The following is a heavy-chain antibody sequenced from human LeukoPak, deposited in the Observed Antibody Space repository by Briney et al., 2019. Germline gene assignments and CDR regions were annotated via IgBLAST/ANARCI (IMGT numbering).Heavy chain of an antibody. J-gene: IGHJ4*02. CDR1: GDSISTPSYW. D-gene: IGHD4-11*01. CDR2: IAYVGIT. V-gene: IGHV4-39*01. Sequence: SETLSLTCTVSGDSISTPSYWWGWMRQSPGKGLEWIGSIAYVGITSYNPSLRSRFTISINTSKNQFSLQLTSVTAADTAVYYCTRLPLDYSVDQWGQGTLVSVSS. CDR3: TRLPLDYSVDQ.